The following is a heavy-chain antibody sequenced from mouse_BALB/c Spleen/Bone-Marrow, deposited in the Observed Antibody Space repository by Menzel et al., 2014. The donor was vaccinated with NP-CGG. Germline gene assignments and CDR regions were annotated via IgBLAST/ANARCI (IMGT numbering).Heavy chain of an antibody. J-gene: IGHJ3*01. Sequence: VQLKESGGGLVRPGGSLKLSCAASGFDFSRYWMSWVRQAPGKGLEWIGEINPDSSTINYTPSLKDKFIISRDNAKNTLYLQMSKVRSEDTALYYCARLSYYGRFAYWGQGTLVTVSA. V-gene: IGHV4-1*02. CDR3: ARLSYYGRFAY. CDR2: INPDSSTI. D-gene: IGHD1-1*01. CDR1: GFDFSRYW.